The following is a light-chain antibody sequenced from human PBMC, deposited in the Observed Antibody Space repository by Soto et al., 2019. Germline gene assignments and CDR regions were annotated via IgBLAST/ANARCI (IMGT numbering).Light chain of an antibody. CDR1: SSDVGGYNF. J-gene: IGLJ2*01. Sequence: QSALTQPASVSGSPGQSITISCTGTSSDVGGYNFVSWYQQHPGKAPKLMIYDVTNRPSGVSNRFSGSKSGNTASLTISGLQAEDEADYYWSSCTGSSTLVFGGGTKLTVL. CDR2: DVT. V-gene: IGLV2-14*01. CDR3: SSCTGSSTLV.